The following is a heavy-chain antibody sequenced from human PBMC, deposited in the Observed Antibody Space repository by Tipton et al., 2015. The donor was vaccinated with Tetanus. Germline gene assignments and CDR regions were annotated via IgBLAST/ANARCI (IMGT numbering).Heavy chain of an antibody. D-gene: IGHD3-10*01. Sequence: GLVKPSETLSLTCTVSSGSLSSSYWSWIRQPPGKGLEWIGYIFYSGRTTYNPSLQSRVTISLDRSKNQFSLNLISVTTADTAVYFCARSRVGVRGLLIEQPLDSGGPGTRVTVSS. V-gene: IGHV4-59*01. CDR3: ARSRVGVRGLLIEQPLDS. CDR1: SGSLSSSY. CDR2: IFYSGRT. J-gene: IGHJ4*02.